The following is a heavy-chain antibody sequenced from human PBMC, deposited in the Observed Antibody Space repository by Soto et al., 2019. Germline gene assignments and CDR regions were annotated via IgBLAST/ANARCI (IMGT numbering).Heavy chain of an antibody. D-gene: IGHD6-13*01. CDR1: GYTFSSYG. V-gene: IGHV1-18*01. J-gene: IGHJ2*01. CDR3: ARARSTLPWFFDV. CDR2: ISAKNGNT. Sequence: QVPLVQSGAEVTKPGASVKVSCKAAGYTFSSYGITWVRQAPGQGLEWIGWISAKNGNTNYAQKLQGRVTMTTDTSTSTANMELRSLRSDDTAVYYCARARSTLPWFFDVWGRGTLVTVSS.